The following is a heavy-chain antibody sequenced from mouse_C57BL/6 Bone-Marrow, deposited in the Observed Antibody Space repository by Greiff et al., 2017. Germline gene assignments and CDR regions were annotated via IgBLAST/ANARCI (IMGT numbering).Heavy chain of an antibody. D-gene: IGHD2-1*01. J-gene: IGHJ3*01. CDR2: ILPGSGST. CDR3: ARRGYYGNPSGFAY. Sequence: QVQLQQSGAELMKPGASVKLSCKATGYTFTGYWIEWVKQRPGHGLEWIGEILPGSGSTNYNEKFKGNATFTADTSSNTAYMQLSSLTTEDSAIYYCARRGYYGNPSGFAYWGQGTLVTVSA. V-gene: IGHV1-9*01. CDR1: GYTFTGYW.